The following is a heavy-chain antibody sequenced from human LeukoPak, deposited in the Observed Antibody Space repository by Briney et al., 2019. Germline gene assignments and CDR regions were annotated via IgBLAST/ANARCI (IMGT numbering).Heavy chain of an antibody. J-gene: IGHJ3*02. CDR3: AREMVITTSFAFDI. Sequence: PSETLSLTCAVYGGSFSGYYWSWIRQPPGKGLEWIGEINHSGSTNYNPSLKSRVTISVDTSKNQFSLKLSSVTAADTAVYYCAREMVITTSFAFDIWGQGTMVTVSS. CDR2: INHSGST. D-gene: IGHD3-22*01. CDR1: GGSFSGYY. V-gene: IGHV4-34*01.